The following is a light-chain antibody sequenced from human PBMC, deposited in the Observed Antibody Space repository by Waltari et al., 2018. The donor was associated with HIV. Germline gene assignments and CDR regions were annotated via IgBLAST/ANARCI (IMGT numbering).Light chain of an antibody. J-gene: IGLJ3*02. V-gene: IGLV2-14*01. CDR3: TSYISSASPE. Sequence: QSALTQPASVSGSPGQSITISCTGTSDLRDYKSVSWYQHHPGKAPKVIIYEVNNRPSGVSSRFSGSISGNTASLTISGLRAEDEADYFCTSYISSASPEFGGGTKVTVL. CDR2: EVN. CDR1: SDLRDYKS.